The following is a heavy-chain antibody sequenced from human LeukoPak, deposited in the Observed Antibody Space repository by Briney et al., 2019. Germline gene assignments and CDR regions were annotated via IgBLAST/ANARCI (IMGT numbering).Heavy chain of an antibody. D-gene: IGHD6-19*01. J-gene: IGHJ4*02. Sequence: GGSLRLSCAASGFTLDDYAMHWVRQAPGKGLEWVSGISWNSGSIGYADSVKGRFTISRDNAKNSLYLQMNSLRAEDTALYYCAKDRFIAVAGSFDNWGQGTLVTVSS. CDR3: AKDRFIAVAGSFDN. CDR2: ISWNSGSI. CDR1: GFTLDDYA. V-gene: IGHV3-9*01.